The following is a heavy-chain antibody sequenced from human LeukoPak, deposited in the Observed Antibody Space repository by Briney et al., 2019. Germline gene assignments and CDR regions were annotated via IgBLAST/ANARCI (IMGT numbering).Heavy chain of an antibody. V-gene: IGHV3-21*06. CDR1: GFTFSSYN. CDR3: ARDPYDGNYGPYYYYYMDV. Sequence: PGGSLRLSCVASGFTFSSYNMNWVRQTPGKGPEWVSSITYNSGYTFYADSVRGRFTISRDNARNSLFLQMDSLRVDDTAIYYCARDPYDGNYGPYYYYYMDVWGKGTTVTVSS. J-gene: IGHJ6*03. D-gene: IGHD3-22*01. CDR2: ITYNSGYT.